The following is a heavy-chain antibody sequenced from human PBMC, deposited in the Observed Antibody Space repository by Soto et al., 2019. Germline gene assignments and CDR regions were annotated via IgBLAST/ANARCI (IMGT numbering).Heavy chain of an antibody. CDR1: GGSLSNYG. Sequence: QVQLVQSGAEVKKPGSSVKVSCKASGGSLSNYGISWVRQAPGQGLEWMGAIIPVFGTPNYAQKFQDRVTITADDSTTTVYMEVRSLTSEDTAVYYCARGDATKIVVTTYYGMDVWGQVTTVTVSS. CDR3: ARGDATKIVVTTYYGMDV. CDR2: IIPVFGTP. V-gene: IGHV1-69*12. D-gene: IGHD3-22*01. J-gene: IGHJ6*02.